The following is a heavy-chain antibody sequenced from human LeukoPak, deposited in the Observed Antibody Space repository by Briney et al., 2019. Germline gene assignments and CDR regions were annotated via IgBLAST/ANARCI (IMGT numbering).Heavy chain of an antibody. V-gene: IGHV3-53*01. CDR2: IYSGGTT. D-gene: IGHD4-17*01. CDR3: ARGPVTRFEI. J-gene: IGHJ3*02. Sequence: GGSLRLSCAASGFIVSSNYMSWVRRAPGKGLEWVSVIYSGGTTYYADSVKGRFTISRDNSNNTLYLQMNSLRAEVTAVYYCARGPVTRFEIWGQGTMVTVSS. CDR1: GFIVSSNY.